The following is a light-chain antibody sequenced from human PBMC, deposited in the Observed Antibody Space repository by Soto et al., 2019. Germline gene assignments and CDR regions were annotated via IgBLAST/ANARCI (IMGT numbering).Light chain of an antibody. CDR2: EGS. CDR3: CSYAGSSTFYV. J-gene: IGLJ1*01. V-gene: IGLV2-23*03. Sequence: QSVLTQTASVSGSPGQSITISCTGTSSDVGSYNLVSWYQQHPGKAHKLMIYEGSKRPSGVSNRFSGSKSGNTASLTISGLQAEDEADYYCCSYAGSSTFYVFGTGTKVTVL. CDR1: SSDVGSYNL.